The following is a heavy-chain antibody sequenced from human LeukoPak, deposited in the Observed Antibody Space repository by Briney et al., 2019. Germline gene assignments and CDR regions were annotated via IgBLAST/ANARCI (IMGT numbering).Heavy chain of an antibody. CDR3: ASFYGSDLGHAFEI. CDR2: IYYSGSM. D-gene: IGHD3-10*01. Sequence: SETLSLTCTVSGASISSYYWSWIRQPSGKGLEWIGYIYYSGSMNSSPSLKSRVTISVDTSKNQFSLDLSSVTAADTAVYYCASFYGSDLGHAFEIWGRGTMVTVSS. J-gene: IGHJ3*02. CDR1: GASISSYY. V-gene: IGHV4-59*01.